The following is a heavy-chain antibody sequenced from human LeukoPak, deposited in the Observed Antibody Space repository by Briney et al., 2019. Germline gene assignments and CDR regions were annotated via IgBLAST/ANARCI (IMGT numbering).Heavy chain of an antibody. J-gene: IGHJ3*02. D-gene: IGHD2-15*01. CDR2: IYASGST. V-gene: IGHV4-4*07. Sequence: SETLSLTCTGSGGSISSYYWSWIRQPAGKGLEWIGRIYASGSTNYNPSLKSRVTMSVDTSKNHFSLKLTSVTAADTAVYYCARVRGGSGLNAFDIWGQGTMVTVSS. CDR1: GGSISSYY. CDR3: ARVRGGSGLNAFDI.